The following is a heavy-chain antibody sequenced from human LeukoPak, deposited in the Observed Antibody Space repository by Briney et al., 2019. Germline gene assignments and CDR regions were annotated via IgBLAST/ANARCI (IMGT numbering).Heavy chain of an antibody. J-gene: IGHJ6*03. CDR1: GGSIGSSGSF. V-gene: IGHV4-39*07. Sequence: KPSETLSLTCTVSGGSIGSSGSFWGWIRQPPGKGLEWIGSIYYSGTTYYNPSLKSRLTISVDTSKNHFSLKLTSVTAAAPAVYFCARAPDYSDYYYSYSRAVWGKGAPATVPS. CDR3: ARAPDYSDYYYSYSRAV. D-gene: IGHD4-11*01. CDR2: IYYSGTT.